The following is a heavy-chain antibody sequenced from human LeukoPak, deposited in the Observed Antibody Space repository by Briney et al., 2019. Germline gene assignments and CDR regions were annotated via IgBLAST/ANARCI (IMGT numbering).Heavy chain of an antibody. J-gene: IGHJ4*02. CDR3: ARDHEFASDY. V-gene: IGHV3-7*01. CDR2: IEQDGSEK. CDR1: GFTFSSYW. Sequence: GGSLRLSCAGSGFTFSSYWMSRVRQAPGKGLEWVANIEQDGSEKYYVDSVKGRFTISRDNAKNSLYLQMNSLRAEGTAVYYCARDHEFASDYWGQGTLVTVSS.